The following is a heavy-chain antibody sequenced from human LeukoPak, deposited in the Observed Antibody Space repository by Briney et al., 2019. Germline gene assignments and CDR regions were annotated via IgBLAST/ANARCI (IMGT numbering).Heavy chain of an antibody. CDR1: GGSISSGDYY. J-gene: IGHJ3*02. CDR2: IYYSGST. V-gene: IGHV4-30-4*08. Sequence: PSQTLSLTCTVSGGSISSGDYYWSWIRQPPGKGLEWIGYIYYSGSTNYNPSLKSRVTMSVDTSKNQFSLKLSSVTAADTAVYYCARAPRARTYYYDGSGYTAFDIWGQGTMVTVSS. D-gene: IGHD3-22*01. CDR3: ARAPRARTYYYDGSGYTAFDI.